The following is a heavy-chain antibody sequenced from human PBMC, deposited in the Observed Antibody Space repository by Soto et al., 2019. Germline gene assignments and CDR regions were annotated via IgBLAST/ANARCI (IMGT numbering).Heavy chain of an antibody. CDR1: GGSVSSGSYY. J-gene: IGHJ4*02. V-gene: IGHV4-61*01. Sequence: SETLSLTCTVSGGSVSSGSYYWSWIRQPPGKGLEWIGNIFRSGTTNYNASLRSRVSMSVDTPTNQFSLKLMSVTAADTAVYYCAWVHITGPVHSWGQGNLVTVSS. CDR3: AWVHITGPVHS. D-gene: IGHD1-20*01. CDR2: IFRSGTT.